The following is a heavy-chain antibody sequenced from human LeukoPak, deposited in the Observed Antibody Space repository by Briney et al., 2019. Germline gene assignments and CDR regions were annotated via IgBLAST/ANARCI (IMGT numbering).Heavy chain of an antibody. J-gene: IGHJ6*03. CDR3: ARLTKKASGSYRFGKKKRGYMDV. V-gene: IGHV4-34*01. D-gene: IGHD3-16*02. CDR2: INHSGST. Sequence: SETLSLTCAVYALSFSGFNWGWIPPPPGKGLGWVGEINHSGSTNYNPSPKSRVTISVHTSKNQSSLKLSPVTAADTGVYYCARLTKKASGSYRFGKKKRGYMDVWGKGTTVTISS. CDR1: ALSFSGFN.